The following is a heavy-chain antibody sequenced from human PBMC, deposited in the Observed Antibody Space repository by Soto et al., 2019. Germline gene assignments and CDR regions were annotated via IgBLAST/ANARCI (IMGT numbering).Heavy chain of an antibody. J-gene: IGHJ5*02. D-gene: IGHD3-22*01. V-gene: IGHV4-39*01. CDR1: GGSINRSGYY. CDR2: IYYSGSS. CDR3: ARQGNQNDRSGYSLKWFDP. Sequence: SETLSLTCAVSGGSINRSGYYWAWIRQPPGKGLEWIGNIYYSGSSYYNPSLKSRVTISIDTSKNQFSLNLSSVTAADTAVYYCARQGNQNDRSGYSLKWFDPWGQGTLVTVSS.